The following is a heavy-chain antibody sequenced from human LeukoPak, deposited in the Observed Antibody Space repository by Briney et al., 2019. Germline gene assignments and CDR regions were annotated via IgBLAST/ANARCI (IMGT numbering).Heavy chain of an antibody. CDR2: ISYDGSNK. CDR1: GFTFSSYG. V-gene: IGHV3-30*18. CDR3: AKDRRAYSSGWDCMDV. D-gene: IGHD6-19*01. Sequence: GRSLRLSCAASGFTFSSYGMHWVRQAPGKGLEWVAVISYDGSNKYYADSVKGRFTISRDNSKNTLYPQMNSLRAEDTAVYYCAKDRRAYSSGWDCMDVWGQGTTVTVSS. J-gene: IGHJ6*02.